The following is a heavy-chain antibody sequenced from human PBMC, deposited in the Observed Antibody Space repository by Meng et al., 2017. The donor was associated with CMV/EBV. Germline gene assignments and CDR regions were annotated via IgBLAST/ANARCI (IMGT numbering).Heavy chain of an antibody. Sequence: GGSLRLSCAASGFTFSDYYMSWIRQAPGKGLEWVSYISSSGSTIYYADSVKGRFTISRDNAKNSLYLLMNSLRAEDTAVYYCARDIPLARASAAIAPRKIYYGMDVWGQGTTVTVSS. CDR3: ARDIPLARASAAIAPRKIYYGMDV. CDR2: ISSSGSTI. D-gene: IGHD2-2*02. CDR1: GFTFSDYY. V-gene: IGHV3-11*01. J-gene: IGHJ6*02.